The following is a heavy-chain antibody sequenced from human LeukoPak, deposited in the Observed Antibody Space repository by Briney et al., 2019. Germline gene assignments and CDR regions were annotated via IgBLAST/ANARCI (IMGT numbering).Heavy chain of an antibody. CDR1: GGSISSGSYY. Sequence: SETLSLTCTVSGGSISSGSYYWSWIRQPAGKGLEWIGRIYTSGSTNYNPSLKSRVTISVDTSKNQFSLKLSSVTAADTAVYYCARSIGERTPPTVVNHYYYYMDVWGKGTTVTVSS. J-gene: IGHJ6*03. V-gene: IGHV4-61*02. D-gene: IGHD4-23*01. CDR3: ARSIGERTPPTVVNHYYYYMDV. CDR2: IYTSGST.